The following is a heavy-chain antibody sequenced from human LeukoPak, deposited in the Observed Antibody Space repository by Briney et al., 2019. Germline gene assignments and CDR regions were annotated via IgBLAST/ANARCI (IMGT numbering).Heavy chain of an antibody. J-gene: IGHJ4*02. D-gene: IGHD5-24*01. V-gene: IGHV4-59*08. CDR3: ARGARAGYNLEPFDY. CDR2: IYSSGST. CDR1: GDSIRNYY. Sequence: PSETLSLTCSVSGDSIRNYYWSWIRQPPGKGLEWIGYIYSSGSTRYNPSLKSRVTISVDTSKNQFSLKLSSVTAADTAVYYCARGARAGYNLEPFDYWGQGTPVTVSS.